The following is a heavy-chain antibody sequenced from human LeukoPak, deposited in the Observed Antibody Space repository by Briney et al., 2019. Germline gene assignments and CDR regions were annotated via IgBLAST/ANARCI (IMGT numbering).Heavy chain of an antibody. V-gene: IGHV4-59*12. CDR2: IYYSGST. Sequence: SETLSLTCTVSGGSISSYYWSWIRQPPGKGLEWIGYIYYSGSTNYNPSLKSRVAISVDTSKNQFSLKLSSVTAADTAVYYCARGPPAVINPVYYYYGMDVWGQGTTVTVSS. J-gene: IGHJ6*02. CDR3: ARGPPAVINPVYYYYGMDV. CDR1: GGSISSYY. D-gene: IGHD3-16*02.